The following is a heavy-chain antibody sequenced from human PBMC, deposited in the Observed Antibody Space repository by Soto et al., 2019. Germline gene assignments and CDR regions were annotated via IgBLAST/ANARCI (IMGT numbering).Heavy chain of an antibody. CDR3: ARTTYYYDSSGYFTFDY. Sequence: SGPTLVNPTETLTLTCTVSGFSLSNARMGVSWIRQPPGRALEWLAHIFSNDEKSYSTSLKSRLTISKDTSKSQVVLTMTNMDPVDTATYYCARTTYYYDSSGYFTFDYWGQGTLVTVSS. CDR1: GFSLSNARMG. J-gene: IGHJ4*02. CDR2: IFSNDEK. V-gene: IGHV2-26*01. D-gene: IGHD3-22*01.